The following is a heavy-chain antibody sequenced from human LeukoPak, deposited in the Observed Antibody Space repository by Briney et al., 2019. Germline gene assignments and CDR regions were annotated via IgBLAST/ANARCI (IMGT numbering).Heavy chain of an antibody. D-gene: IGHD2-2*01. CDR1: GYTFTSYG. Sequence: ASVKVSCKASGYTFTSYGISWLRQAPRQGLEWMGWISAYTGNTNYAQKFQGRVTMTTDTSTSTAYMELRSLSSDDTAVYYCARDLSRFCISTSCYNFRGDWFDPWGQGTLVTVSS. CDR3: ARDLSRFCISTSCYNFRGDWFDP. CDR2: ISAYTGNT. V-gene: IGHV1-18*01. J-gene: IGHJ5*02.